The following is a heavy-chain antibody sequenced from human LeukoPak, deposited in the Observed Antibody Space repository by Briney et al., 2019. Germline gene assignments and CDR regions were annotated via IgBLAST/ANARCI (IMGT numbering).Heavy chain of an antibody. D-gene: IGHD1-26*01. CDR1: GFTFSSYS. J-gene: IGHJ4*02. V-gene: IGHV3-48*02. Sequence: TGGPLRLSCAASGFTFSSYSMNWVRQAPGKGLEWVSHITASGTAMFYADSVKGRFTISRDNAKNSLYLQMNSLRDEDTAVCYCASSGSYRFDYWGQGTLVTVSS. CDR2: ITASGTAM. CDR3: ASSGSYRFDY.